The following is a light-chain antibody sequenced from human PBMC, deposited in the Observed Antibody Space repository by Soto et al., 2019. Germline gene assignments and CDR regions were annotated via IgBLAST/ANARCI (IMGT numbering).Light chain of an antibody. V-gene: IGLV1-40*01. J-gene: IGLJ2*01. Sequence: QSVLTQPPSVTGAPGQRVTLSLTCSHSDIGAGYGVHWYQQFPHSAPKLLIYDTTNRPSGVPDRFSGSRSGTSASLAITGLQDEDEADYSCQSFDSSRIGLLFGGGTKVTVL. CDR3: QSFDSSRIGLL. CDR2: DTT. CDR1: HSDIGAGYG.